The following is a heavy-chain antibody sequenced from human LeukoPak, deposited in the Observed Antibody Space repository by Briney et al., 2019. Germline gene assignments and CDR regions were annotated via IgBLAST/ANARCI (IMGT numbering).Heavy chain of an antibody. CDR1: GGSISSYY. CDR2: IYYSGST. J-gene: IGHJ6*04. Sequence: PSETLSLTCTVSGGSISSYYWSWIRQPPGKGLEWIGYIYYSGSTNYNPSLKSRVTISVDTSKNQFSLRLSSVTAADTAVYYCARDPRAYVWGKGTTVTVSS. CDR3: ARDPRAYV. V-gene: IGHV4-59*01.